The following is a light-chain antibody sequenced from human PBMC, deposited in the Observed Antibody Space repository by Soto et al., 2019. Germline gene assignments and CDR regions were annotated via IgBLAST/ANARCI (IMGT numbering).Light chain of an antibody. J-gene: IGKJ1*01. Sequence: DIQMTQSPSTLSGSVGDRVTITCRASQTISSWLAWYQQKPGKAPKLLIYKASTLKSGVPSRFSGSGSGTEFTLTISRLQPDDVATYYCQHCNSYSDAFGQGTKVELK. CDR2: KAS. V-gene: IGKV1-5*03. CDR1: QTISSW. CDR3: QHCNSYSDA.